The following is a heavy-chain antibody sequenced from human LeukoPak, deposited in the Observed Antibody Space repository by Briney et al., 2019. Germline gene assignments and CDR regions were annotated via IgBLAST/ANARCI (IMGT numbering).Heavy chain of an antibody. J-gene: IGHJ4*02. D-gene: IGHD6-19*01. CDR3: ARNNSNGFDF. Sequence: SETLSLTCTVSGYSIIGGYYWGWIRQPPGKGLEWIGTIFQSVSTYYNPSLKSRVTTSVDTSKNQFSLKLSSVTAADTAVYYCARNNSNGFDFWSQGTLVTVSS. CDR2: IFQSVST. V-gene: IGHV4-38-2*02. CDR1: GYSIIGGYY.